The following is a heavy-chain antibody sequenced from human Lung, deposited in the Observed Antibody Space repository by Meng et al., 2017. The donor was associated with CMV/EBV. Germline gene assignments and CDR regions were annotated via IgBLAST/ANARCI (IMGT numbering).Heavy chain of an antibody. CDR1: GFTFSSYS. D-gene: IGHD2-21*01. CDR2: ISSSGTYI. V-gene: IGHV3-21*01. J-gene: IGHJ6*02. CDR3: ARDVSPRSSAYFAICYFYALDV. Sequence: GGSLRLXCAASGFTFSSYSMNWVRQAPGKGLEWVSSISSSGTYIYYADSVKGRFTISRDNAQNSLYLQMNSLRAEDTAVYYCARDVSPRSSAYFAICYFYALDVWXQGTTFTVSS.